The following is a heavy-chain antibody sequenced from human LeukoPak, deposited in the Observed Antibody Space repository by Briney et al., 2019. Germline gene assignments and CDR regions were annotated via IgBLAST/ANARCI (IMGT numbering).Heavy chain of an antibody. Sequence: ASVKVSCKASGYTFTGYYMHWVRQAPGQGLEWMGWINPNSSGTNYAQKFQGRVTMTRDTSISTAYMELSRLRSDDTAVYYCARDAVVVVAATRADAFDIWGQGTMVTVSS. CDR3: ARDAVVVVAATRADAFDI. V-gene: IGHV1-2*02. CDR1: GYTFTGYY. CDR2: INPNSSGT. J-gene: IGHJ3*02. D-gene: IGHD2-15*01.